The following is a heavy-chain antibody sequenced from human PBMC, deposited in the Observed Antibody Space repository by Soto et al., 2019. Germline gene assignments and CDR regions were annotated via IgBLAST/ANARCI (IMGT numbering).Heavy chain of an antibody. D-gene: IGHD3-10*01. J-gene: IGHJ6*03. CDR3: ARASDYGSGTPVYYYYYMDV. CDR2: IYPGDSDT. V-gene: IGHV5-51*01. CDR1: GYSFTSYW. Sequence: GESLKISCKGSGYSFTSYWIGWVRQMPGKGLEWMGIIYPGDSDTRYSPSLQGQVTISADKSISTAYLQWSSLKASDTAMYYCARASDYGSGTPVYYYYYMDVWGKGTTVPSP.